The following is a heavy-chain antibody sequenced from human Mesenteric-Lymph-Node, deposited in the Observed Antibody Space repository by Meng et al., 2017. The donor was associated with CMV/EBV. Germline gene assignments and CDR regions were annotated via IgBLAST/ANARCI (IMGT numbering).Heavy chain of an antibody. CDR1: GFTFSSYW. CDR3: ARTTYCSTTTCERQFDY. D-gene: IGHD2-2*01. V-gene: IGHV3-74*01. Sequence: GGSLRLSCSASGFTASGFTFSSYWMHWVRQAPGKGLVWVSRINSDGSSRIYADSVKGRFTISRDNAKNSLYLQMNSLRAEDTAVYYCARTTYCSTTTCERQFDYWGQGTLVTVSS. J-gene: IGHJ4*02. CDR2: INSDGSSR.